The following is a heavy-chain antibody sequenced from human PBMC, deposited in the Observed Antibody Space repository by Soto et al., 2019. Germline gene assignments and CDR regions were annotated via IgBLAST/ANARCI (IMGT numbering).Heavy chain of an antibody. CDR2: ISYDGSNK. V-gene: IGHV3-30-3*01. J-gene: IGHJ3*02. CDR1: GFTFSSYA. D-gene: IGHD3-16*02. Sequence: PGGSLRLSCAASGFTFSSYAMHWVRQAPGKGLEWVAVISYDGSNKYYADSVKGRFTISRDNSKNTLYLQMNSLRAEDTAVYYCARDLYYDYVWGSYRHPGAFGMWGQGTMVTV. CDR3: ARDLYYDYVWGSYRHPGAFGM.